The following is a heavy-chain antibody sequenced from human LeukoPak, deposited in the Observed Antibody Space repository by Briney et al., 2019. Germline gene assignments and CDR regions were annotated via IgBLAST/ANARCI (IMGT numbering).Heavy chain of an antibody. CDR3: AREGLAAAGHDY. CDR2: ISTSSGYK. D-gene: IGHD6-13*01. CDR1: GFSFSSFS. Sequence: PGGSLRLSCAASGFSFSSFSMNWVRQAPGKGLEWVSSISTSSGYKYYADSMKGRFTVSRDNAKNSLYLQMNSLRAEDTAVYFCAREGLAAAGHDYWGHGTLVTVSS. J-gene: IGHJ4*01. V-gene: IGHV3-21*01.